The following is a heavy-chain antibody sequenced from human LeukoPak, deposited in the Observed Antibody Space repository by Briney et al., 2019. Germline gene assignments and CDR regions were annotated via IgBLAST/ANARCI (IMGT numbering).Heavy chain of an antibody. V-gene: IGHV4-59*01. Sequence: PSETLSLTCTVSGGSISTYYWSWIRQPPGKGLEWIGYIYYSGSINYNPSLKSRVTISVDTSKSQFSLKLSSVTAADTAVYYCARARLRYSPFDYWGQGTLVTVSS. CDR2: IYYSGSI. CDR3: ARARLRYSPFDY. J-gene: IGHJ4*02. CDR1: GGSISTYY. D-gene: IGHD5-18*01.